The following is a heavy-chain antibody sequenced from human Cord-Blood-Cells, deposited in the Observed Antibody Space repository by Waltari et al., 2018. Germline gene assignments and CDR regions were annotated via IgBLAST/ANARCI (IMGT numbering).Heavy chain of an antibody. D-gene: IGHD6-6*01. CDR2: NIPIFQTA. CDR1: GGTFSSYA. J-gene: IGHJ4*02. V-gene: IGHV1-69*01. CDR3: ARDGGIAARYYFDY. Sequence: QVQLVQSGAEVKKPGSSVKVSCKASGGTFSSYAISWVRQAPGQGLEWMEGNIPIFQTANYAQKFQGRVTTTADESTSTAYMELSSLRSEDTAVYYCARDGGIAARYYFDYSGQGTLVTVSS.